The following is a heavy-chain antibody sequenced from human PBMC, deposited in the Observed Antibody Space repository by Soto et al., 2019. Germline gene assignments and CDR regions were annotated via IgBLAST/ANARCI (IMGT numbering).Heavy chain of an antibody. V-gene: IGHV3-74*01. CDR2: INSDGTRT. CDR1: GFTFTNYW. Sequence: PGGSLRLSCAASGFTFTNYWMHWVRQAPGKGLEWVSRINSDGTRTTYADSVKGRFTISRDNAKNTLYLQMNSLRAEDTAVYYCARVATGSYNWFDPRGQGTLVTVPS. CDR3: ARVATGSYNWFDP. J-gene: IGHJ5*02. D-gene: IGHD1-26*01.